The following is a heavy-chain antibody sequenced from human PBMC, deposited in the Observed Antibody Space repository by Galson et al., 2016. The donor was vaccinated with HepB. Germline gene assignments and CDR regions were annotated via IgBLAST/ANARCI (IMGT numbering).Heavy chain of an antibody. CDR2: IYDSETT. Sequence: EILSLSCTVSGVSISGSFYYWGRIRRPPGKGLEWIGYIYDSETTNYNPHLRIRITISAATSKNRFSVKVTSVTAADTAVYYSARMRSGGWFDYWGQGTLVTVSS. CDR1: GVSISGSFYY. J-gene: IGHJ4*02. CDR3: ARMRSGGWFDY. D-gene: IGHD6-19*01. V-gene: IGHV4-61*05.